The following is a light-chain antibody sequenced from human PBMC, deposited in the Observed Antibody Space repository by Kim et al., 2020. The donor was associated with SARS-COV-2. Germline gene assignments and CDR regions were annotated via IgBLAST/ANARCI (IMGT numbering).Light chain of an antibody. Sequence: ASVGDRVIITCRSSQDIRNDLGWYQQNPGGAPKRLIYGASSLQSGVPSRFSGSGSGTEFTLTISSLQPEDFATYVCLQHNTYPITFGQGTRLEIK. CDR1: QDIRND. J-gene: IGKJ5*01. V-gene: IGKV1-17*01. CDR2: GAS. CDR3: LQHNTYPIT.